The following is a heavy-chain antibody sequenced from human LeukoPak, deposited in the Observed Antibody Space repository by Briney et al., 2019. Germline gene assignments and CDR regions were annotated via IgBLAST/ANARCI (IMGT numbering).Heavy chain of an antibody. D-gene: IGHD1-26*01. CDR2: INPNSGGT. Sequence: ASVKVSCKASGYTFTGYYMHWVRQAPGQGLEWMGWINPNSGGTNYAQKFQGRVTMTRDTSISTAYMELSRLRSDDTAVYYCASNRGPLLVGAKRDDAFDIWGQGTMVTVSS. CDR3: ASNRGPLLVGAKRDDAFDI. J-gene: IGHJ3*02. CDR1: GYTFTGYY. V-gene: IGHV1-2*02.